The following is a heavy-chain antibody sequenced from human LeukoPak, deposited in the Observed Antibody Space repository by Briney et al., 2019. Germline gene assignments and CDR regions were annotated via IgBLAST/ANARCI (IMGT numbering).Heavy chain of an antibody. Sequence: GGSLRLSCAASGFTVSNNYMTWVRQAPGKGLEWVSVIYSGGSTYYADSVKGRFTISRDNSKNTLYLQMNSLRAEDTAVYYCAKEATVVVAATGYNWFDPWGQGILVTVSS. CDR3: AKEATVVVAATGYNWFDP. CDR2: IYSGGST. CDR1: GFTVSNNY. D-gene: IGHD2-15*01. V-gene: IGHV3-53*05. J-gene: IGHJ5*02.